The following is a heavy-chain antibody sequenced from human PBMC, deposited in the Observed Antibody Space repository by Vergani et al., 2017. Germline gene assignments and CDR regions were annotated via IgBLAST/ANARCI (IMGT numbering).Heavy chain of an antibody. V-gene: IGHV4-39*01. Sequence: QLQLQESGPGLVKPSATLSLTCSVSGASIRSSNYYWGWIRQPPGKGLEWIASIYYSGSPYYNPSLKSRVTISVDTSKNQFSLKLSSVTAADTAVYFCAGHSTVEWLVKLGWIVPWGQGILVTVSS. CDR3: AGHSTVEWLVKLGWIVP. D-gene: IGHD6-19*01. CDR2: IYYSGSP. J-gene: IGHJ5*02. CDR1: GASIRSSNYY.